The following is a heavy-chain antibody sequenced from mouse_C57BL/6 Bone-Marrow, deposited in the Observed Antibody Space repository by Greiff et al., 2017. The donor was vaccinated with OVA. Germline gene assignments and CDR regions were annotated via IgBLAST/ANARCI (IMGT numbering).Heavy chain of an antibody. CDR3: ARSTNWDWYFDV. CDR1: GYTFTDYY. J-gene: IGHJ1*03. D-gene: IGHD4-1*01. CDR2: IYPGSGNT. V-gene: IGHV1-76*01. Sequence: VKLQESGAELVRPGASVKLSCKASGYTFTDYYINWVKQRPGQGLEWIARIYPGSGNTYYNEKFKGKATLTAEKSSSTAYMQLSSLTSEDSAVYFCARSTNWDWYFDVWGTGTTVTVSS.